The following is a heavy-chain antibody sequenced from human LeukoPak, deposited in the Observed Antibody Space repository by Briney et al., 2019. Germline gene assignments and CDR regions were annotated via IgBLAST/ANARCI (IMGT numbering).Heavy chain of an antibody. Sequence: GGSLRLSCPASAFTFSSYWIHWVRQAPGKGLVWVSCINSDVSSTSYADSVKGRFTISRDNAKNTLYLQMNSLRAEDTAVYYCARANYGSGRAAFDIWGQGTMVTVSS. J-gene: IGHJ3*02. D-gene: IGHD3-10*01. V-gene: IGHV3-74*01. CDR3: ARANYGSGRAAFDI. CDR1: AFTFSSYW. CDR2: INSDVSST.